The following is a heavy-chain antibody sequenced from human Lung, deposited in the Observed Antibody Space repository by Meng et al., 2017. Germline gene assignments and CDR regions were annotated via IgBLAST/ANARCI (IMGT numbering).Heavy chain of an antibody. CDR1: GFTFSTHW. CDR3: ARGGVTTDD. J-gene: IGHJ4*02. Sequence: AELVESGGGLVQPGGSLRLSCAASGFTFSTHWMHWVRQAPGKGLEWVSRITGDGSSTIYADSVQGRFTMSRDNAKNTLSLQMNSLRAEDTAVYYCARGGVTTDDWGQGTLVTVSS. CDR2: ITGDGSST. V-gene: IGHV3-74*01. D-gene: IGHD4-17*01.